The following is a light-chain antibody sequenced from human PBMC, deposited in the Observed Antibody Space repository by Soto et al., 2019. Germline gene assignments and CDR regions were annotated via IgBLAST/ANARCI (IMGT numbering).Light chain of an antibody. CDR2: AAS. CDR1: QNINIF. CDR3: QESYSTPLA. J-gene: IGKJ4*01. V-gene: IGKV1-39*01. Sequence: DIQVTHSPSSLSASVGDRVTITCRTSQNINIFLNWYQQKPGRAPMVVISAASNLESGVPSRFSGRGSGTEFTLTISNLQPGDSALYFCQESYSTPLAFGGGTRVEIK.